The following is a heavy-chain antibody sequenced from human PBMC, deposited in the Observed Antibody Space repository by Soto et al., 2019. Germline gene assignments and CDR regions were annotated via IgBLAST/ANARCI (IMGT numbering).Heavy chain of an antibody. CDR3: ASDLYYDFWSGFDP. D-gene: IGHD3-3*01. V-gene: IGHV4-34*01. J-gene: IGHJ5*02. Sequence: SETLSLTCAVYGGSFSGYYWSWIRQPPGKGLEWIGEINHSGSTNYNPSLKSRVTISVDTSKNQFSLKLSSVTAADTAVYYCASDLYYDFWSGFDPWGQGIQVTVSS. CDR1: GGSFSGYY. CDR2: INHSGST.